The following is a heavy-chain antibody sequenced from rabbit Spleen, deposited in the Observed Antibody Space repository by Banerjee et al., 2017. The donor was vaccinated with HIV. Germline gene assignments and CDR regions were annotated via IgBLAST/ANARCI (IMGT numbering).Heavy chain of an antibody. CDR3: TRDSGSGPYIDGYFNL. D-gene: IGHD1-1*01. J-gene: IGHJ4*01. V-gene: IGHV1S45*01. CDR2: IATITGKT. Sequence: QEQLVESGGGLVQPEGSLTLTCTASGFSFSEKEVMCWVRQALGKGLEWIGCIATITGKTFYATWAKGRFTISRASSTTVFLRMTSLTVADTATYFCTRDSGSGPYIDGYFNLWGQGTLVTVS. CDR1: GFSFSEKEV.